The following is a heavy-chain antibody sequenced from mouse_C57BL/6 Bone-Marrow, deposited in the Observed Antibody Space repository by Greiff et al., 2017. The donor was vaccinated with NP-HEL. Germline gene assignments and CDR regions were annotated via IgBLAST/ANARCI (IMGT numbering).Heavy chain of an antibody. V-gene: IGHV1-64*01. Sequence: QVQLQQPGAELVKPGASVMLSCKASGYTFTSYWMHWVKQRPGRGLEWIGMIPPNSGSTNSNEKFKSKATLTVDKSSSTAYMQLSSLTSEDSAVYYWALMKPGYWGQGTTLTVSS. CDR3: ALMKPGY. CDR1: GYTFTSYW. J-gene: IGHJ2*01. CDR2: IPPNSGST. D-gene: IGHD2-3*01.